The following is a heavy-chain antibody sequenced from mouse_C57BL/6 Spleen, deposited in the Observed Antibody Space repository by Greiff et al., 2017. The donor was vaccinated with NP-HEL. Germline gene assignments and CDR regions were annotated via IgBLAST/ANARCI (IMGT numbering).Heavy chain of an antibody. V-gene: IGHV1-69*01. CDR1: GYTFTSYW. D-gene: IGHD2-3*01. J-gene: IGHJ1*03. CDR2: IDPSDSYT. Sequence: QVHVKQPGAELVMPGASVKLSCKASGYTFTSYWMHWVKQRPGQGLEWIGEIDPSDSYTNYNQKFKGKSTLTVDKSSSTAYMQLSSLTSEDSAVYYCARTVTRYFDVWGTGTTVTVSS. CDR3: ARTVTRYFDV.